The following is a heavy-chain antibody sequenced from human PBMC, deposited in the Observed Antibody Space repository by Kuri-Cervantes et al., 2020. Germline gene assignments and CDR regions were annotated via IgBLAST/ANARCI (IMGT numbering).Heavy chain of an antibody. D-gene: IGHD3-3*02. CDR1: GFTFSSYS. J-gene: IGHJ5*02. Sequence: GGSLRLSCAASGFTFSSYSMNWVRQAPGKGLEWVSYISSSSSTIYYADSVKGRFTISRDNAKNSLYLQMNSLRAEDTAVYYCAREFRGISHHWGQGTLVTVSS. V-gene: IGHV3-48*04. CDR2: ISSSSSTI. CDR3: AREFRGISHH.